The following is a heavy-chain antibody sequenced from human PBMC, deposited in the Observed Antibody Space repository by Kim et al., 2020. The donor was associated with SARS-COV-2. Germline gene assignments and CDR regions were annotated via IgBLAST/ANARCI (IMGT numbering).Heavy chain of an antibody. Sequence: GGSLRLSCAASGFTFSSYAMSWARQAPGKGLEWVSAISGSGGSTYYADSAKGRFTISRDNSKNTLYLQMNSLRAEDTAVYYCAKRPRESGWHRVWGQGTLVTVS. CDR1: GFTFSSYA. CDR2: ISGSGGST. V-gene: IGHV3-23*01. D-gene: IGHD6-19*01. J-gene: IGHJ4*02. CDR3: AKRPRESGWHRV.